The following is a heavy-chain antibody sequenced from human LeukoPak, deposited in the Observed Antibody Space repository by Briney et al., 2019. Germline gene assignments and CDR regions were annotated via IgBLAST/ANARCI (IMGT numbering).Heavy chain of an antibody. D-gene: IGHD3-22*01. CDR3: ARDRFDDRSGYYYHYYYYMDV. J-gene: IGHJ6*03. V-gene: IGHV4-34*01. Sequence: SETLSLTCAVYGGSFSGYYWTWIRQPPGKGLEWIGEINHGGSANYNPSLKSRVTISVDTSKNQFSLKLSSVTAADTAVYYCARDRFDDRSGYYYHYYYYMDVWGKGTTVTASS. CDR2: INHGGSA. CDR1: GGSFSGYY.